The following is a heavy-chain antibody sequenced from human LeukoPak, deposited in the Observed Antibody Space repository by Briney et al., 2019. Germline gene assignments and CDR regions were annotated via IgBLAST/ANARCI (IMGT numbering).Heavy chain of an antibody. J-gene: IGHJ4*02. CDR3: AKVATQYYDFWSGRTEFAY. CDR1: GFTFDDYA. CDR2: ISWNSGSI. V-gene: IGHV3-9*01. D-gene: IGHD3-3*01. Sequence: SGRSLRLSCAASGFTFDDYAMHWVRQAPGKGLEWVSGISWNSGSIGYADSVKGRFTISRDNSKNTLYLQMNSLRAEDTAVYYCAKVATQYYDFWSGRTEFAYWGQGTLVTVSS.